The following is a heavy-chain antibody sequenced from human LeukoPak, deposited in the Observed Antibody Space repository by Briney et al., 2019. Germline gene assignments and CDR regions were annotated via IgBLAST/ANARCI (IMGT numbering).Heavy chain of an antibody. CDR2: IYYSGST. J-gene: IGHJ3*02. V-gene: IGHV4-39*07. Sequence: SEALSLTCTVSGGSISSSSYYWGWIRQPPGKGLEWIGSIYYSGSTYYNPSLKSRVTISVDTSKNQFSLKLSSVTAADTAVYYCARDTWEEGAFDIWGQGTMVTVSS. CDR1: GGSISSSSYY. CDR3: ARDTWEEGAFDI. D-gene: IGHD1-26*01.